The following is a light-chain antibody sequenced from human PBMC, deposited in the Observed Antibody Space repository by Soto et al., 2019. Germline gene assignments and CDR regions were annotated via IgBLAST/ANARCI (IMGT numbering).Light chain of an antibody. J-gene: IGLJ3*02. CDR2: TNN. Sequence: QSVLTQPPSASGTPGQRVTISCSGSNSNIGSHTVNWYQQLPGTAPKLLIYTNNQRPSGVADRFSDSKSGTSASLAISGLQSEDEADYYCGAWDGSLQSWVFGGGTKVTVL. V-gene: IGLV1-44*01. CDR1: NSNIGSHT. CDR3: GAWDGSLQSWV.